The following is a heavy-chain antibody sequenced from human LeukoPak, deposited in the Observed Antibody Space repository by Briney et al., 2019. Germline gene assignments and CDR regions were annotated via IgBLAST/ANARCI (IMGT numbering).Heavy chain of an antibody. J-gene: IGHJ6*02. V-gene: IGHV1-8*01. D-gene: IGHD2-8*01. CDR1: GYTFTSYD. CDR3: ARAGYCTNGVCFITPYYYYGMDV. Sequence: ASVKVSCKASGYTFTSYDINWVRQATGQGLEWMGWMNPNSGNTGYAQKFQVRVTMTSNTSIGTAYMELSSLRYEDTAVYYCARAGYCTNGVCFITPYYYYGMDVWGQGTTVTVSS. CDR2: MNPNSGNT.